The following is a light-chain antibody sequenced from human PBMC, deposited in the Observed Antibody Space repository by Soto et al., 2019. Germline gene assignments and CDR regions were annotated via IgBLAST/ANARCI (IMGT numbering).Light chain of an antibody. J-gene: IGKJ4*01. CDR1: PSVGSY. CDR2: DAS. Sequence: EIVLTQSPATLSLSPGDRATLSCRASPSVGSYLGWYQQRPGQAPRLLIYDASTRATGSPARFSFSGSGTDFTLTISSLEPEDFAVYYCQQRSDWPSTFGGGTKVEIK. CDR3: QQRSDWPST. V-gene: IGKV3-11*01.